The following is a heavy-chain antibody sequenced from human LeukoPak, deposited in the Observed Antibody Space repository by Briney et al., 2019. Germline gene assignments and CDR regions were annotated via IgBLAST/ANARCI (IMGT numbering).Heavy chain of an antibody. CDR3: AKDSGYCSGGSCTDAFDI. Sequence: GGSLRLSCAASGFTFDDYAMHWVRQAPGKGLEWVSGISWNSGSIGYADSVKGRFTISRDNAKNSLYLQMNSLRAEDTASYYCAKDSGYCSGGSCTDAFDIWGQGTMVTVSS. J-gene: IGHJ3*02. V-gene: IGHV3-9*01. D-gene: IGHD2-15*01. CDR1: GFTFDDYA. CDR2: ISWNSGSI.